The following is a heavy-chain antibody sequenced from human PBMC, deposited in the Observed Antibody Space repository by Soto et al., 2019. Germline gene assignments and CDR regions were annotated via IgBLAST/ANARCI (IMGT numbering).Heavy chain of an antibody. CDR3: ARIVVGATVDL. J-gene: IGHJ5*02. V-gene: IGHV4-61*01. CDR2: ISYTGDT. D-gene: IGHD1-26*01. CDR1: GDSVSSDRYF. Sequence: SDTLSLTCSVSGDSVSSDRYFWTWIRQPPGKGLEWIAYISYTGDTNYNPSLKSRVTISVDTSRNQFSLTLTSVTAADTAVYFCARIVVGATVDLWGQGSLVTVS.